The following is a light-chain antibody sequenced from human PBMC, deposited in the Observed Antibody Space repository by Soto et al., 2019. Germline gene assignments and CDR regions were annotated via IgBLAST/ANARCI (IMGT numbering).Light chain of an antibody. CDR2: YDS. Sequence: SYVLTQPPSVSVAPEKTARLTCGGDNIGSKRVHWYRQKPGQAPVLVIYYDSDRPSGIPERFSGSNSGNTATLTINRVEAGDEADYYCQVWDITTDHYVFGTGTKLTVL. J-gene: IGLJ1*01. CDR1: NIGSKR. CDR3: QVWDITTDHYV. V-gene: IGLV3-21*04.